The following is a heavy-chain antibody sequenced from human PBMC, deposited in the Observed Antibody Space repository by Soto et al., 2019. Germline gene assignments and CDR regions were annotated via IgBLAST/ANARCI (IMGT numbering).Heavy chain of an antibody. CDR1: GFTVSNNY. J-gene: IGHJ4*02. D-gene: IGHD4-17*01. Sequence: EVQLVESGGGLVQPGGSLRLSCAASGFTVSNNYMCWVRQAPGKGLEWVSLIYSGGVTHYADSVRGRSTISRDNSRNTLYPQMRRSSAEGAAVYYWAIRGTRVTTSLWYSRQGNLVNVSS. V-gene: IGHV3-66*01. CDR3: AIRGTRVTTSLWY. CDR2: IYSGGVT.